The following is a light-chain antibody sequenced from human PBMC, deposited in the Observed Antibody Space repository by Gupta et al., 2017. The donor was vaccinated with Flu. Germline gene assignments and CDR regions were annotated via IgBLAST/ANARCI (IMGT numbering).Light chain of an antibody. CDR2: EGS. Sequence: QSALTQPASVSGSPGQSITISCTGTSSDVGSYNLVSWYQQHPGKAPKLMIYEGSQRPSGVSNRFSGSKSGNTASLTISGLQAEDEADYYCCSYAGSSTVVFGGGTKLTV. V-gene: IGLV2-23*01. CDR1: SSDVGSYNL. CDR3: CSYAGSSTVV. J-gene: IGLJ2*01.